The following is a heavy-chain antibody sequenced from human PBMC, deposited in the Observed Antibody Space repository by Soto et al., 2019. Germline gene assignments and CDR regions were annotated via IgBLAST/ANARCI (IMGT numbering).Heavy chain of an antibody. CDR2: IYYSGST. CDR3: ARDLGREIVPAALSHAFVV. Sequence: PSETLSLTCAVYGGSFSGYYWSWIRQPPGKGLEWIGYIYYSGSTNYNPSLKSRVTISVDTSKNQFSLKLSSVTAADTAVYYCARDLGREIVPAALSHAFVVWGQGTTVTVSS. J-gene: IGHJ6*02. CDR1: GGSFSGYY. D-gene: IGHD2-2*01. V-gene: IGHV4-59*01.